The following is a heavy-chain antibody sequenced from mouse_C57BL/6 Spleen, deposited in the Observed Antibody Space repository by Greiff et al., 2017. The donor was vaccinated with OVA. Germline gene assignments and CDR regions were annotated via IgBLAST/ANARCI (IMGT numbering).Heavy chain of an antibody. J-gene: IGHJ1*03. CDR3: ARGGYGNPSYWYFDV. CDR2: INPNNGGT. Sequence: EVQLVESGPELVKPGASVKIPCKASGYTFTDYNMDWVKQSHGKSLEWIGDINPNNGGTIYNQKFKGKATLTVDKSSSTAYMELRSLTSEDTAVYYCARGGYGNPSYWYFDVWGTGTTVTVSS. CDR1: GYTFTDYN. D-gene: IGHD2-10*02. V-gene: IGHV1-18*01.